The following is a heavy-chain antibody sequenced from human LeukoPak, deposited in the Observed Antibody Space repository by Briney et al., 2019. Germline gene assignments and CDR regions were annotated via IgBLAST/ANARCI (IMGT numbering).Heavy chain of an antibody. V-gene: IGHV3-43*01. CDR1: GFTFDDYT. CDR2: ISWDGDNT. CDR3: PNGTGKSPLNWFDP. D-gene: IGHD1-14*01. Sequence: GGSLRLSCAASGFTFDDYTMHWVRQAPGKGLEWVSLISWDGDNTYYADSVKGRFTISRDNSKNSLYLQMNSLRTEDTAFYYCPNGTGKSPLNWFDPWGQGPLFTVSS. J-gene: IGHJ5*02.